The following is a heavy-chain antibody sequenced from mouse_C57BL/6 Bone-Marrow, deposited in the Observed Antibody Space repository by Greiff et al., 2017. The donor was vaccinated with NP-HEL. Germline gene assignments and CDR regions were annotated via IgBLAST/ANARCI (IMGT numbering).Heavy chain of an antibody. J-gene: IGHJ3*01. CDR1: GYTFTDYY. V-gene: IGHV1-26*01. CDR2: INPNNGGT. Sequence: EVKLQQSGPELVKPGASVKISCKASGYTFTDYYMNWVKQSHGKSLEWIGDINPNNGGTSYNQKFKGKATLTVDKSSSTAYMELRSLTSEDSAVYYCASPPAYWGQGTLVTVSA. CDR3: ASPPAY.